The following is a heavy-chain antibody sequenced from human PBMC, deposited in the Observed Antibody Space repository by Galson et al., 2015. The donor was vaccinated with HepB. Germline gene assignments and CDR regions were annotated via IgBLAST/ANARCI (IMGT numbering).Heavy chain of an antibody. CDR2: ISNSGLST. CDR1: GFSFSSYA. J-gene: IGHJ4*02. CDR3: AKGESTLLRGVINPLL. D-gene: IGHD3-10*01. V-gene: IGHV3-23*01. Sequence: SLRLSCAASGFSFSSYAMSWVRQAPGKGLEWVSGISNSGLSTYYADSVKGRFTISRDNSKNTLYLQMHRLRAEDTAVYYCAKGESTLLRGVINPLLWGQGTLVTVSS.